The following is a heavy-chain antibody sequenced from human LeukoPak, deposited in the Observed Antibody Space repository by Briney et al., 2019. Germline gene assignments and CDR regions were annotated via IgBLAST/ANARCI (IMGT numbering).Heavy chain of an antibody. CDR2: ISSSSSTI. Sequence: GGPLRLYCAASGFTFSRSRIYWVCQGLGPGLEWVSYISSSSSTIYYADSVKGRFTISRDNAKNSLYLQMNSLRAEDTAVYYCARGVRGVDYWGQGTLVTVSS. D-gene: IGHD3-16*01. CDR3: ARGVRGVDY. CDR1: GFTFSRSR. J-gene: IGHJ4*02. V-gene: IGHV3-48*01.